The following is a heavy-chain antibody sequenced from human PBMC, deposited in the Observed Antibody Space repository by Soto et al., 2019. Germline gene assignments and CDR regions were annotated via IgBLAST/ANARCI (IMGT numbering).Heavy chain of an antibody. CDR2: ISVSDAFI. J-gene: IGHJ4*02. V-gene: IGHV3-23*01. Sequence: GGSLRLSCAASGFAFSDFYMSWTRQAPGKGLEWISGISVSDAFIYYADSVRGRFSISRDASENILYLQMNSLRVDDTALYYCTRETVAGITGLDYWGPGTLVTVSS. CDR3: TRETVAGITGLDY. D-gene: IGHD1-20*01. CDR1: GFAFSDFY.